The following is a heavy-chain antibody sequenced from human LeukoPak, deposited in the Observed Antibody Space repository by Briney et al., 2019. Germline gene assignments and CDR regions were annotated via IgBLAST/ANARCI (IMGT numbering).Heavy chain of an antibody. CDR1: GYTFSDFY. CDR3: ARDGGFDH. V-gene: IGHV1-2*02. D-gene: IGHD2-15*01. CDR2: INPHSGVR. Sequence: ASVKVSCKASGYTFSDFYLHWVRQAPGQGLEWMGWINPHSGVRNCPQKFQGRVTMTRDTSISTAYMEMSSLTSDDTAVYYCARDGGFDHWGQGTLVTVSS. J-gene: IGHJ4*02.